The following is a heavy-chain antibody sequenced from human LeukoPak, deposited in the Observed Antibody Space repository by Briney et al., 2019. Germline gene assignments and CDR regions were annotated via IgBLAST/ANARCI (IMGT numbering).Heavy chain of an antibody. CDR2: IIPIFDST. J-gene: IGHJ5*02. CDR3: ARGDYYGSGSYKYWFDP. D-gene: IGHD3-10*01. Sequence: GASVKVSCKASGGTFGSYAISWVRQAPGQGLEWMGGIIPIFDSTDYAQKFQGRVTITADESTSTAYMELSSLRSEDTAVYYCARGDYYGSGSYKYWFDPWGQGTLVTVSS. V-gene: IGHV1-69*13. CDR1: GGTFGSYA.